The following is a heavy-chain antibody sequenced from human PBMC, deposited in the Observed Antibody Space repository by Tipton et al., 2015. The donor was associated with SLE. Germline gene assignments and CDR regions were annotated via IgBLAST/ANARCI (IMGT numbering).Heavy chain of an antibody. J-gene: IGHJ6*02. CDR2: VIPVFATV. CDR1: GDSFSSYA. CDR3: ASMRYYFDSSESQYYYHGMDV. D-gene: IGHD3-22*01. Sequence: QSGPEVKRPGSSVKVSCTAFGDSFSSYAISWVRQAPGQGLEWMGGVIPVFATVHYAEKFQGRVTITTDQFTSTAYMELSSLTSEDTAVYYCASMRYYFDSSESQYYYHGMDVWGQGTTVTVSS. V-gene: IGHV1-69*05.